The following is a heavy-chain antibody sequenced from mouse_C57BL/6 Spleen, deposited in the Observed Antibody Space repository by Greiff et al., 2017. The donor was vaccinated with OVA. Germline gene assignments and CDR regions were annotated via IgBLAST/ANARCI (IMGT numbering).Heavy chain of an antibody. CDR2: IHPSDSDT. CDR1: GYTFTSYW. D-gene: IGHD1-1*01. J-gene: IGHJ4*01. V-gene: IGHV1-74*01. Sequence: QVQLQQPGAELVKPGASVKVSCKASGYTFTSYWMHWVKQRPGQGLEWIGRIHPSDSDTNYNQKFKGKATLTVDKSSSTAYKQLSSLTSADSAVYYCATPLYDYYAMDYWGPGTSVTVSS. CDR3: ATPLYDYYAMDY.